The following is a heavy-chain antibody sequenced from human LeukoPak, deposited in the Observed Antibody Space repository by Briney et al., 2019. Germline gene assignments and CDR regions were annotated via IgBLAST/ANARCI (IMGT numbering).Heavy chain of an antibody. CDR2: INPNSGGT. J-gene: IGHJ4*02. V-gene: IGHV1-2*04. CDR3: ARGDYFDY. Sequence: ASVKVSCKASGYTFTSYGISWVRQAPGQGLEWMGWINPNSGGTNYAQKFQGWVTMTRDTSISTAYMELSRLRSDDTAVYYCARGDYFDYWGQGTLVTVSS. CDR1: GYTFTSYG.